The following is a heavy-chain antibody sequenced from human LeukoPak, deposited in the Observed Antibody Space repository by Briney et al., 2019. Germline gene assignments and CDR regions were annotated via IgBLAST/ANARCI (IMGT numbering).Heavy chain of an antibody. CDR1: GVIFDRYG. D-gene: IGHD3-22*01. Sequence: GGSLRLSCAASGVIFDRYGMTWVRQAPGEGLKWVSSISDSGSHTYYADSVKGRFTVSRDNSKNTVYVQMNSLRAEDTAIYYCAKQESSGSYPYYFDYWGQGTLVTVSS. CDR2: ISDSGSHT. V-gene: IGHV3-23*01. CDR3: AKQESSGSYPYYFDY. J-gene: IGHJ4*02.